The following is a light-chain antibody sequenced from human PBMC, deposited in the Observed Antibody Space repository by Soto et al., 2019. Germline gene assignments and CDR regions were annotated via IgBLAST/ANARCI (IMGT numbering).Light chain of an antibody. CDR1: QSISSW. Sequence: IQMTQCPSTLSASVGDRVTITFRASQSISSWLAWYQQKPGKAPKLLIYKASSLESGVPSRFSGSGSGTEFTLTISSLQPDDFATYYCQQYNSYPTFGQGTKVDIK. V-gene: IGKV1-5*03. CDR2: KAS. J-gene: IGKJ1*01. CDR3: QQYNSYPT.